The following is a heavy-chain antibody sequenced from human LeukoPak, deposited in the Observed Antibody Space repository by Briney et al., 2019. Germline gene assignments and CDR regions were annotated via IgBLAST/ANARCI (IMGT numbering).Heavy chain of an antibody. V-gene: IGHV4-34*01. CDR1: GGSFSAYY. Sequence: KPSETLSLTCAVYGGSFSAYYWSWIRQPPGKGLEWIGEINHSGRTNCNPSLKSRVTISIDTSKNQFSLKLSSLTAADTAVYYCATSGWYLLPGVYWGQGTLVTVSS. J-gene: IGHJ4*02. D-gene: IGHD6-19*01. CDR2: INHSGRT. CDR3: ATSGWYLLPGVY.